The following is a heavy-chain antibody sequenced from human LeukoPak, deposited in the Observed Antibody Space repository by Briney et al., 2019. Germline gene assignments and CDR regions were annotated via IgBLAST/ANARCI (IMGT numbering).Heavy chain of an antibody. CDR3: ARRYCSSTSCADGLDY. V-gene: IGHV5-51*01. Sequence: GESLKISCKGSGYSFTSYWIGWVRQMPGKGLEWMGIIYPGDSDTRYSPSFQGQVTISADKSISTAYLQWSSLKASDTAMYYCARRYCSSTSCADGLDYWGQGTLVTVSS. D-gene: IGHD2-2*01. CDR1: GYSFTSYW. CDR2: IYPGDSDT. J-gene: IGHJ4*02.